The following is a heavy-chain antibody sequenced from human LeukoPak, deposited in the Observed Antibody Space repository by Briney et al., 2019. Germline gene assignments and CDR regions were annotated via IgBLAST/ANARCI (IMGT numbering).Heavy chain of an antibody. CDR2: ISSSSSTI. J-gene: IGHJ4*02. D-gene: IGHD5-18*01. CDR3: ARDRRGYSYGKYLDSFDY. CDR1: GFTFSSYS. V-gene: IGHV3-48*01. Sequence: PGGSLRLSCAASGFTFSSYSMNWVRQAPGKGLEWVSYISSSSSTIYYADSVKGRFTISRDNAKNSLYLQMNSLRAEDTAVYYCARDRRGYSYGKYLDSFDYWGQGTLVTVSS.